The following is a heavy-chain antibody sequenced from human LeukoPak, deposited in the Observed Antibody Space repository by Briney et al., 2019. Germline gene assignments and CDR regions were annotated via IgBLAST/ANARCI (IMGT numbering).Heavy chain of an antibody. CDR3: AREYRTFDY. CDR2: ISYDGSNK. Sequence: RGGPLRLSCAASGFTFSDYAMHWVRQAPGKGLEWVAVISYDGSNKYYADSVKGRFTISRDNSKNTLYLQMNSLRAEDTAVYYCAREYRTFDYWGQGTLVTVSS. J-gene: IGHJ4*02. V-gene: IGHV3-30*04. CDR1: GFTFSDYA. D-gene: IGHD1-14*01.